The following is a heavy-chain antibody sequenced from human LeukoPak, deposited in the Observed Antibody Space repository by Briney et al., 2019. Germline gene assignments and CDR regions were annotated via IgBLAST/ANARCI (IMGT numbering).Heavy chain of an antibody. CDR2: INEGGSAD. D-gene: IGHD3-3*01. CDR3: ARDPIYSDESGYCFDY. Sequence: PGGSLRLSCAASGFTFSSLWMSWVRQAPGKGREWVANINEGGSADYYADSVRGRFTISRDNAKNSLHLQMNNLRAEDTAVYYCARDPIYSDESGYCFDYWGQGTLVTVSS. V-gene: IGHV3-7*01. CDR1: GFTFSSLW. J-gene: IGHJ4*02.